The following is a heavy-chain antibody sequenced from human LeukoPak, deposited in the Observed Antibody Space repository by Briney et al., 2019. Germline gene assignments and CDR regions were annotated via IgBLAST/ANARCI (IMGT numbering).Heavy chain of an antibody. D-gene: IGHD2-2*01. CDR2: ISSSSSTI. CDR1: GFTFSSYS. CDR3: ATLPAAVFYYYGMDV. Sequence: PGGSLRLSCAASGFTFSSYSMNWVRQAPGKGLEWVSYISSSSSTIYYADSVKGRFTISRDNAKNSLYLQMNSLRAEDTAVYYCATLPAAVFYYYGMDVWGQGTTVTVSS. V-gene: IGHV3-48*01. J-gene: IGHJ6*02.